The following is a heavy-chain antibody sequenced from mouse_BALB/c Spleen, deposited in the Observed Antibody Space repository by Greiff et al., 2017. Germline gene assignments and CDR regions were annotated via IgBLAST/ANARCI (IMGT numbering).Heavy chain of an antibody. J-gene: IGHJ2*01. CDR3: ARRLTGHYLDY. D-gene: IGHD4-1*01. CDR1: GFTFSDYG. V-gene: IGHV5-17*01. Sequence: EVHLVESGGGLVKPGGSLKLSCAASGFTFSDYGMHWFRQAPEKGLVWVAYISSGSSTIYYADTVKGRFTISRDNAKNTLFLQMTSLRSEDTAMYYCARRLTGHYLDYGGQGTTLTVTS. CDR2: ISSGSSTI.